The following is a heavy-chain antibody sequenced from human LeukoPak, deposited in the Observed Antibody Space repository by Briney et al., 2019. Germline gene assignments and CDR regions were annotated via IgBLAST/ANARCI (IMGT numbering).Heavy chain of an antibody. CDR2: ISYDGSNK. CDR3: AKGAGIVVAVELDY. D-gene: IGHD6-19*01. CDR1: GFTFSSYG. V-gene: IGHV3-30*18. J-gene: IGHJ4*02. Sequence: GGSLRLSCAASGFTFSSYGMHWVRQAPGKGLEWVAVISYDGSNKYYADSVKGRFTISRDNSKNTLYLQVNSLRAEDTAVYYCAKGAGIVVAVELDYWGQGTLVTVSS.